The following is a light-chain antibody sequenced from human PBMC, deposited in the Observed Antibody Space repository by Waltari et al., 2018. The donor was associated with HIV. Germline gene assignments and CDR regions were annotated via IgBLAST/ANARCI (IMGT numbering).Light chain of an antibody. CDR2: DVT. CDR3: SSYASNTYVV. Sequence: QSPLTQPASVSGYPGRSTTISCTGTNHHIGCAHDIAWYQHHPGRAPKLILYDVTTRHSGVSDRFSGSKSGNTASLTISGLLAEDEADYYCSSYASNTYVVFGGGTKLTVL. CDR1: NHHIGCAHD. V-gene: IGLV2-14*01. J-gene: IGLJ2*01.